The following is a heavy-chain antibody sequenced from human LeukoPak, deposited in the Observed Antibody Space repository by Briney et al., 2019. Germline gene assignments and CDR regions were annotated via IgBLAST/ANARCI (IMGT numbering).Heavy chain of an antibody. CDR1: GFTFSSYG. CDR3: AKGGAGAAAGRAYYYGMDV. CDR2: IRYDGSNK. J-gene: IGHJ6*02. V-gene: IGHV3-30*02. Sequence: GGSLRLSCAASGFTFSSYGMHWVRQAPGKGLEWVAFIRYDGSNKYYADSVKGRFTISRDNSKNTLYLQMNSLRAEDTAVYYCAKGGAGAAAGRAYYYGMDVWGQGTTVTVSS. D-gene: IGHD6-13*01.